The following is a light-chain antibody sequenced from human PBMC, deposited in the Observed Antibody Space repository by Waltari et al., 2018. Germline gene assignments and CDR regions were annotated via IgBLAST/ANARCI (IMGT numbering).Light chain of an antibody. J-gene: IGLJ2*01. CDR3: CSYSGDLSFGVV. Sequence: QSALTQPASVSGSPGQSITISCTGTSHDAGNYDLVPWYQQHPGKAPKLIIYEVTKRPSGFSNRFSGSKSGNTASLTISGLHTEDEGDYYCCSYSGDLSFGVVFGGGTKLTVL. CDR2: EVT. CDR1: SHDAGNYDL. V-gene: IGLV2-23*02.